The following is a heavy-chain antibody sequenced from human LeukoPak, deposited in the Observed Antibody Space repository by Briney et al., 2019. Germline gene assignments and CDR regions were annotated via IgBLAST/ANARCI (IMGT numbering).Heavy chain of an antibody. CDR3: ARAYSSSWYEGRWFDP. Sequence: LTCTVSGGSISSYYWSWLRQPPGKGLEWVGYIYYSGSTNYNPSLKSRVTISVDTSKNQFSLKLSSVTAADTAVYYCARAYSSSWYEGRWFDPWGQGTLVTVSS. CDR2: IYYSGST. D-gene: IGHD6-13*01. J-gene: IGHJ5*02. V-gene: IGHV4-59*01. CDR1: GGSISSYY.